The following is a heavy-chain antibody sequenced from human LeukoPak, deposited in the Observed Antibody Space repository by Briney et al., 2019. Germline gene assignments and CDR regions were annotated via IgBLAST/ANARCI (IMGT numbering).Heavy chain of an antibody. J-gene: IGHJ2*01. V-gene: IGHV4-39*07. CDR3: AARITIIVVVGYWYFDL. Sequence: PSETLSLTCTVSGGSISSSSYYGGWIRQPPGKGLEWIGSIYYSGSTYYNPSLKSRVTISVDTSKNQFSLKLSSVTAADTAVYYCAARITIIVVVGYWYFDLWGRGTLVTVSS. CDR1: GGSISSSSYY. D-gene: IGHD3-22*01. CDR2: IYYSGST.